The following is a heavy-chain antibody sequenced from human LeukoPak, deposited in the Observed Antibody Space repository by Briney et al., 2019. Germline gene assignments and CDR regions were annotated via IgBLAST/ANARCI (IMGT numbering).Heavy chain of an antibody. V-gene: IGHV4-59*08. J-gene: IGHJ5*02. CDR3: ARQGGIRLDP. D-gene: IGHD6-13*01. CDR1: GGSISSHF. Sequence: PSETLSLTCTVSGGSISSHFWSWIRQPPGKGLEWIGYVYHSGNTFYNPSLQSRVTISIDSSKNQFSLKLSSVTAADTAVYYCARQGGIRLDPWGQGTLVTVSS. CDR2: VYHSGNT.